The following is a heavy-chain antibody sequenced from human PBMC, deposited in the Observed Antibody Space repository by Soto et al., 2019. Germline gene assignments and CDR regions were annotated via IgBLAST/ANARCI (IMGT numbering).Heavy chain of an antibody. J-gene: IGHJ4*02. D-gene: IGHD3-10*01. CDR1: GGSIRSYY. Sequence: QVQLQESGPGLVKPSETLSLTCTVSGGSIRSYYWSWIRQSPRKRLEWIGYIYSSGSTNYNPSLRSRVTRSLDTSNIQISLELTSVTAADTAVYYCARGYGSGRYPYLQVDHWGQGTLVTVS. CDR3: ARGYGSGRYPYLQVDH. CDR2: IYSSGST. V-gene: IGHV4-59*01.